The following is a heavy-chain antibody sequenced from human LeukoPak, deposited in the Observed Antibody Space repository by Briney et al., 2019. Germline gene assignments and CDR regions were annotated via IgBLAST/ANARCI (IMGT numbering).Heavy chain of an antibody. CDR3: DKAILYGYVTYGYYFDN. V-gene: IGHV3-23*01. CDR1: GFTFSSNA. Sequence: SGGSLGLSCAASGFTFSSNARSWVRQAPGQGLEWVSAISGSGGSTYYADSVKGRFTISRDNSKTTLYLQMNSLRAEDTAVYYCDKAILYGYVTYGYYFDNWGQGTLVTVSS. D-gene: IGHD2-8*02. J-gene: IGHJ4*02. CDR2: ISGSGGST.